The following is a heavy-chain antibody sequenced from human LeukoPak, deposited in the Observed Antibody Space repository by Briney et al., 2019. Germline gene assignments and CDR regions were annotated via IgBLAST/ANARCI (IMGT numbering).Heavy chain of an antibody. CDR1: GGTFSSYA. D-gene: IGHD1-1*01. J-gene: IGHJ3*02. CDR3: ARDLAGTRDAFDI. V-gene: IGHV1-69*05. Sequence: SVKVSCKASGGTFSSYAISWVRQAPGQGLEWMGGIIPIFGTANYAQKFQGRVTITTDESTSTAYMELSSLRSEDTAVYYCARDLAGTRDAFDIWGQGTMVTVSS. CDR2: IIPIFGTA.